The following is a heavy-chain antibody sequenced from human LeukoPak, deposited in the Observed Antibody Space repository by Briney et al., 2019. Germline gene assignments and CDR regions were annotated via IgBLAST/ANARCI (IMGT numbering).Heavy chain of an antibody. J-gene: IGHJ4*02. CDR3: ARYCNGVTCYSGYDY. V-gene: IGHV3-64*01. CDR2: ISTSGGGT. D-gene: IGHD2-15*01. Sequence: GGSLRLSCAASGFTFSSYAMHWVRQTPGKGLEYVSPISTSGGGTYYANSVKGRFTISRDNSKNTLYLQMGSLRAEDMAVYFCARYCNGVTCYSGYDYWGQGTLVTVSS. CDR1: GFTFSSYA.